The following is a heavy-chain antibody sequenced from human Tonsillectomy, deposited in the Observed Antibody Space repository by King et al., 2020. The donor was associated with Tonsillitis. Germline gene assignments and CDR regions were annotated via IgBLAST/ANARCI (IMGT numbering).Heavy chain of an antibody. V-gene: IGHV1-69*09. CDR2: VIPILSIA. J-gene: IGHJ4*02. Sequence: QLVQSGAEVKKPGSSVKVSCKASGDIFSTYAISWVRQAPGQGLEWMGRVIPILSIANYAQKFQGRVTITADKSTSPAYMELSSLKSKDTAVYYCAREDLGGGNYFDYWGQGTLVTVSS. CDR3: AREDLGGGNYFDY. CDR1: GDIFSTYA. D-gene: IGHD3-16*01.